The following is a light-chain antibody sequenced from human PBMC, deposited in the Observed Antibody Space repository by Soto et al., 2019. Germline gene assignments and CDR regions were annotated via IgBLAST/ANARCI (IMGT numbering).Light chain of an antibody. CDR1: QTISSW. J-gene: IGKJ1*01. V-gene: IGKV1-5*03. CDR2: KAS. CDR3: QHYNSYSEA. Sequence: DIQMTQSPSTLSGSVGDRVTITCRASQTISSWLAWYQQKPGKAPKLLIYKASTLKSGVPSRFSGSGSGTEFTLTISSLQLDDFETYYCQHYNSYSEAFGQGTKVELK.